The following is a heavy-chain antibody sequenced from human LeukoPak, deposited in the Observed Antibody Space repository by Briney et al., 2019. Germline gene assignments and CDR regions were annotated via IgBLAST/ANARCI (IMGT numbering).Heavy chain of an antibody. CDR3: ARDSGGSYSVEYYFDY. CDR2: INHSGST. CDR1: GGSFSGYY. Sequence: SETLSLTCAVYGGSFSGYYWSWIRQPPGKGLEWIGEINHSGSTNYNPSLKSRVTMSVDTSKNQFSLKLSSVTAADTAVYYCARDSGGSYSVEYYFDYWGQGTLVTVSS. D-gene: IGHD1-26*01. V-gene: IGHV4-34*01. J-gene: IGHJ4*02.